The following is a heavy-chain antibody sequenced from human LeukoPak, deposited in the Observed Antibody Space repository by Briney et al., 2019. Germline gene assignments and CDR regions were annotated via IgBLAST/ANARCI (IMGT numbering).Heavy chain of an antibody. V-gene: IGHV1-18*01. D-gene: IGHD6-13*01. CDR1: GYTFTSYG. CDR2: ISAYNGNT. Sequence: GASVKVSCKASGYTFTSYGISWVRQAPGQGLEWMGWISAYNGNTNYAQKLQGRVTMTTDTSTSTAYMELRSLRSDDTAVYYCARGGSIDPYSSSADYWGQGTLVTVSS. CDR3: ARGGSIDPYSSSADY. J-gene: IGHJ4*02.